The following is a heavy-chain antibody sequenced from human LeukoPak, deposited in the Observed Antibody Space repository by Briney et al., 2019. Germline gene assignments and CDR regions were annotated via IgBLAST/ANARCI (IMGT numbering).Heavy chain of an antibody. CDR3: TTASGGYDSEFYYGMDV. CDR1: GLTFSNAW. J-gene: IGHJ6*02. D-gene: IGHD5-12*01. Sequence: GGSLRLSCAASGLTFSNAWMSWVRQAPGKGLEWVGRIKSKTDGGTTDYAAPVKGRFTISRDDSKNTLYLQMNSLKTEDTAVYYCTTASGGYDSEFYYGMDVWGQGTTVTVSS. CDR2: IKSKTDGGTT. V-gene: IGHV3-15*01.